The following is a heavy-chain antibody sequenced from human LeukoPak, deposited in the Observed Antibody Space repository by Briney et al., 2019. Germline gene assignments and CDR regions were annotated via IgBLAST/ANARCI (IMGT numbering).Heavy chain of an antibody. D-gene: IGHD2-15*01. J-gene: IGHJ4*02. CDR2: IHSGGNT. CDR3: ARDVSSIAARPGEIVVVVAATPLDY. Sequence: GGSLRLSCAASGFTVSSNYMNWVRQAPGKGLEWVSVIHSGGNTYYTDSVKGRFTISRDNSKNTLYLQMNSLRAEDTAVYYCARDVSSIAARPGEIVVVVAATPLDYWGQGTLVTVSS. V-gene: IGHV3-66*01. CDR1: GFTVSSNY.